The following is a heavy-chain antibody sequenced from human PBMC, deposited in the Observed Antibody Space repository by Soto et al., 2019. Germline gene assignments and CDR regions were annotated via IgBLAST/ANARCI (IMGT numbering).Heavy chain of an antibody. CDR3: AKVGDGSCSRPSCLLHFDY. Sequence: EVQLLESGGSLVQPGGSLRLSCAASGFTFSTYAMSWVRQAPGKGLEWVSTISGSADSTFYADSVKGRFTISRDNSKNTLYLQMNSLRVEDTAVYYCAKVGDGSCSRPSCLLHFDYWGQGTLATVSS. CDR2: ISGSADST. V-gene: IGHV3-23*01. CDR1: GFTFSTYA. J-gene: IGHJ4*02. D-gene: IGHD2-2*01.